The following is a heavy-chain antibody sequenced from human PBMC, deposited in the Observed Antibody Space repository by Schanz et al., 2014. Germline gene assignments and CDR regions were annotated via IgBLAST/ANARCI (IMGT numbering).Heavy chain of an antibody. J-gene: IGHJ6*02. Sequence: QVQLVQSGPAVKKPGASMKVSCLASGYSFTEYFLHWVRQAPGQGLEWMGWINPTTGNPGYAQGFPGRFVFSFDTSVSTAYLQISGLKAEDTAVYYCARARYGLDVWGQGTTVTVSS. CDR2: INPTTGNP. CDR3: ARARYGLDV. V-gene: IGHV7-4-1*02. CDR1: GYSFTEYF.